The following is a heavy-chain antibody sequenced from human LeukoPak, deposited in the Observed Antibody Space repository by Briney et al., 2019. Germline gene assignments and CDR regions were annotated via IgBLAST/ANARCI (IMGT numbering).Heavy chain of an antibody. CDR2: LYDTGST. V-gene: IGHV4-59*08. J-gene: IGHJ4*02. Sequence: SETLSLTCTVSGGSISNYYWTWIRQPPGKGLEWIGSLYDTGSTNYNPSLKSRVTISLDTSKKQLSLILNSVTAADTAVYYCARSTDSPYYFDYWGQGTLVTVSS. CDR1: GGSISNYY. CDR3: ARSTDSPYYFDY. D-gene: IGHD2-15*01.